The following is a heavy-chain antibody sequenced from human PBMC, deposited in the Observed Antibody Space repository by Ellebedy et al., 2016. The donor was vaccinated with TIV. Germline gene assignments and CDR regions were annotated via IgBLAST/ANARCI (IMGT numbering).Heavy chain of an antibody. CDR1: GFTVTSNY. CDR3: ATESFNDVDLILWGLFKM. J-gene: IGHJ3*02. CDR2: ISVGGST. Sequence: GGSLRLSCVVSGFTVTSNYMSWVRQAPGKGLEWVSVISVGGSTYYAESVKGRFTISRDNSKNTLFLQMNSLRGEDTAVYYCATESFNDVDLILWGLFKMWGQGTTVTVSS. V-gene: IGHV3-66*01. D-gene: IGHD3-10*01.